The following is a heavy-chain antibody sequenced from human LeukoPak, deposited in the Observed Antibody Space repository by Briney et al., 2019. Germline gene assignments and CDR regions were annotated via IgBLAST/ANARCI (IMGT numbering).Heavy chain of an antibody. CDR3: ATVHNCSGGSCYWGYFQH. CDR2: IIPIFGTA. J-gene: IGHJ1*01. CDR1: GGTFSSYA. V-gene: IGHV1-69*06. Sequence: SVKVSCKASGGTFSSYAISWVRQAPGQGLEWMGGIIPIFGTANYAQKFQGRVTITVDKSTSTAYVELSSLRSEDTAVYYCATVHNCSGGSCYWGYFQHWGQGTLVTVSS. D-gene: IGHD2-15*01.